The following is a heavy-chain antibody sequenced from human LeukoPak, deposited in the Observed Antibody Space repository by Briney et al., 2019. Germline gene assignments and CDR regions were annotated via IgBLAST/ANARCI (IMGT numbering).Heavy chain of an antibody. CDR3: AKDRYGGYGGYYYMDV. D-gene: IGHD5-12*01. J-gene: IGHJ6*03. CDR1: GFTFDDYA. Sequence: PGGSLRLSCAASGFTFDDYATHWVRQAPGKGLEWVSLISWDGGSTYYADSVKGRFTISRDNSKNSLYLQMNSLRAEDTALYYCAKDRYGGYGGYYYMDVWGKGTTVTVSS. V-gene: IGHV3-43D*03. CDR2: ISWDGGST.